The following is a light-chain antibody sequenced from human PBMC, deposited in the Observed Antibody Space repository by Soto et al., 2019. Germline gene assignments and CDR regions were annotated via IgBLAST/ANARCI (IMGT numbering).Light chain of an antibody. CDR3: QQSYDTPYS. CDR1: QNITSY. V-gene: IGKV1-39*01. Sequence: DIQMTQSPSSLSASVGDRVTMTCRASQNITSYLHWYQQKPGKAPNLLMYSTSSLQTGVPSRFSGSGSGTDFTLAISSLQPEDSALYFCQQSYDTPYSFGQGTKLEIK. J-gene: IGKJ2*01. CDR2: STS.